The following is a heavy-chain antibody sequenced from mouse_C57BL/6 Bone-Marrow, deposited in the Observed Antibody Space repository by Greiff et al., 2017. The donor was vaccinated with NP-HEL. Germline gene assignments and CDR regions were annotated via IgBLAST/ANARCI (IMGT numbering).Heavy chain of an antibody. CDR1: GYAFTNYL. Sequence: QVQLQQSGAELVRPGTSVKVSCKASGYAFTNYLIEWVKQRPGQGLEWIGVINPGSGGTNYTEKFKDKATLTVDKSSSTAYMQLSSLTSEDSAVYYCARGETGKDVDYWGQGTTLTVSS. CDR2: INPGSGGT. J-gene: IGHJ2*01. CDR3: ARGETGKDVDY. V-gene: IGHV1-54*01. D-gene: IGHD4-1*01.